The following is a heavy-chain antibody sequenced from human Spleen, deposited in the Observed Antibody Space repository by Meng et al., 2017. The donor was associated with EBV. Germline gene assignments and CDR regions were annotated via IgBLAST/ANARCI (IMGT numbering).Heavy chain of an antibody. V-gene: IGHV4-4*02. Sequence: LQLRESGPGLVKPSGTRSLTCSVSPGSISSHNKWNWVRQSPERGLEWIGEISHGRSTNYNPALRSRVTMSVDKSKNQFSLNLTSVTAADTAVYYCASRVPPYYYDYWGRGTLVTVSS. CDR2: ISHGRST. CDR3: ASRVPPYYYDY. J-gene: IGHJ4*02. CDR1: PGSISSHNK. D-gene: IGHD3-10*02.